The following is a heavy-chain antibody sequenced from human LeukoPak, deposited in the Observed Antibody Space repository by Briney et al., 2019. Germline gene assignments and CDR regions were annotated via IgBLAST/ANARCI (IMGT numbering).Heavy chain of an antibody. CDR1: GFTFSSYW. CDR2: IKQDGSEK. Sequence: GGSLRLSCAASGFTFSSYWVSWVRQAPGKGLEWVANIKQDGSEKYYVDSVKGRFTTSRDNSKNTLYLQMNSLRAEDTGVYYCAKDLSSGSRRAYWGQGTLVTVSS. J-gene: IGHJ4*02. CDR3: AKDLSSGSRRAY. V-gene: IGHV3-7*01. D-gene: IGHD6-19*01.